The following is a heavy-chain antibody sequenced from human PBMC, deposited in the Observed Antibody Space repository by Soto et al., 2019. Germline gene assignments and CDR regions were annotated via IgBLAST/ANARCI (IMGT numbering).Heavy chain of an antibody. V-gene: IGHV3-23*01. CDR3: ARATRASVRTAIGRYHWFDS. J-gene: IGHJ5*02. CDR2: ISGSGGNT. Sequence: ESGGRLIQPGGSLRLSCAPSGFTFSGSAMTWVRQAPGKGLEWVSSISGSGGNTYYADSVKGRFTISRDNSKNTLSLQMNSLRADDTAVYYCARATRASVRTAIGRYHWFDSWGQGTLVTVSS. CDR1: GFTFSGSA. D-gene: IGHD6-19*01.